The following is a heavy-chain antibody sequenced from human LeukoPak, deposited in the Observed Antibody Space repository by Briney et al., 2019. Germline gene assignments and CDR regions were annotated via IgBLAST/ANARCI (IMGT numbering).Heavy chain of an antibody. D-gene: IGHD2-15*01. CDR1: WITFSDLG. CDR2: ISNGGTE. J-gene: IGHJ4*02. V-gene: IGHV3-30*16. Sequence: GALGTSLATSWITFSDLGNERVRPAPGQGARWGGRISNGGTEFYADSVKGRFAISRDTSTNTVSLQMNSLRAEDTAVYYCARRTGDTRYCSGFSCFLPDYWGQGTLVTVSS. CDR3: ARRTGDTRYCSGFSCFLPDY.